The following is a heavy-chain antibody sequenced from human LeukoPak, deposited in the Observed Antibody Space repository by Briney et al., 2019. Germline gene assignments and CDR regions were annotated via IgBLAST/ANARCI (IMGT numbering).Heavy chain of an antibody. V-gene: IGHV3-7*01. CDR3: AREFGSWYEAFDY. CDR2: IKQDGSEK. Sequence: GGSLRLSCAASGFTFSSYWMSWVRQAPGKGLEWVANIKQDGSEKCYVDSVKGRFTISRDSAKNSLYLHMNSLRAEDTAVYYCAREFGSWYEAFDYWGQGALVTVSS. J-gene: IGHJ4*02. D-gene: IGHD6-13*01. CDR1: GFTFSSYW.